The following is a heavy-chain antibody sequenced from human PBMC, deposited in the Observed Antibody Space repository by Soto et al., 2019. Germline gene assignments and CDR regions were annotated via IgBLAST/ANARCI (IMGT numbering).Heavy chain of an antibody. CDR2: ISYDGSNK. D-gene: IGHD4-17*01. Sequence: QVQLVESGGGVVQPGRSLRLSCAASGFTFSSYGMHWVRQAPGKGLEWVAVISYDGSNKYYADSVKGRFTISRDNSKNTLYLQMNSLRAEDRAVYYCAKDLHDYGDYGDAFDIWGQGPMVIFSS. CDR3: AKDLHDYGDYGDAFDI. J-gene: IGHJ3*02. CDR1: GFTFSSYG. V-gene: IGHV3-30*18.